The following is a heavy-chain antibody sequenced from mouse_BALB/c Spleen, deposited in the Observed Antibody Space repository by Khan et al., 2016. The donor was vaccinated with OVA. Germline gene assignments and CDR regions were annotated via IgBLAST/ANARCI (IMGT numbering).Heavy chain of an antibody. V-gene: IGHV5-6*01. Sequence: EVQLVESGGDLVKPGGSLKVSCAASGFTFSSYGMSWVRQTPDKRLEWVATISSGGRYTYFPDSVKGRFTISRDNAKNTLYLQMSSLKSEDTAMYDCARAYYGNDYYAMDDWGQGTSVTVSS. CDR3: ARAYYGNDYYAMDD. CDR1: GFTFSSYG. J-gene: IGHJ4*01. CDR2: ISSGGRYT. D-gene: IGHD2-10*01.